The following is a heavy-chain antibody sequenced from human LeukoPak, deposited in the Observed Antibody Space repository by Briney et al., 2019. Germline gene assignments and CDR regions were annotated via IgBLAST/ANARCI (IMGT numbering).Heavy chain of an antibody. D-gene: IGHD2-2*02. J-gene: IGHJ4*02. CDR3: ARHVACSSTSCYTALDY. CDR1: GGSISSYY. V-gene: IGHV4-59*08. Sequence: SETLSLTCTVSGGSISSYYWSWIRQPPGKGLEWIGCIYYSGSTNYNPSLKSRVTISVDTSKNQFSLKLSSVTAADTAVYYCARHVACSSTSCYTALDYWGQGTLVTVSS. CDR2: IYYSGST.